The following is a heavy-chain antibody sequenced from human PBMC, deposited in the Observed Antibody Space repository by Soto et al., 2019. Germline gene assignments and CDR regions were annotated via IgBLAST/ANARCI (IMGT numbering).Heavy chain of an antibody. CDR2: IIPIFGTA. Sequence: ASVKVSCKASGGTFSSYAISWVRQAPGQGLEWMGGIIPIFGTANYAQKFQGRVTITADKSTSTAYMELSSLRSEDTAVYYCARVLSITMVRGVSQPFDYWGQGTLVTVS. CDR3: ARVLSITMVRGVSQPFDY. V-gene: IGHV1-69*06. J-gene: IGHJ4*02. D-gene: IGHD3-10*01. CDR1: GGTFSSYA.